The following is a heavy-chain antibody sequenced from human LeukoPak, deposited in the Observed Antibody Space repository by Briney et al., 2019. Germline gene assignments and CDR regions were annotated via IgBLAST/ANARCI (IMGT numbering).Heavy chain of an antibody. CDR3: ARDSLSRWSRGAFDI. CDR2: ISSNGGST. CDR1: GFTFSSYA. J-gene: IGHJ3*02. Sequence: PGGSLRLSCAASGFTFSSYAMHWVRQAPGKGLEYVSAISSNGGSTYYANSVKGRFTISRDNSKNTLYLQMGSLRAEDMAVYYCARDSLSRWSRGAFDIWGQGTMVTVSS. V-gene: IGHV3-64*01. D-gene: IGHD3-3*01.